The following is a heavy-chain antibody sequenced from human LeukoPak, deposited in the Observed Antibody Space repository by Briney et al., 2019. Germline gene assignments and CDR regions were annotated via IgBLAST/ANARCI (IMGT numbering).Heavy chain of an antibody. CDR1: GFTFSTYW. J-gene: IGHJ4*02. V-gene: IGHV3-74*01. D-gene: IGHD4-17*01. Sequence: PGGSLRLSCAASGFTFSTYWMHWVRQAPGKGLVSLSRISSDGSSTNYADSVKGRFTISRDNAKNTLDLQMNSLGAEDTAVYYCARDYGEGGYYFDYWGQGTLVTVSS. CDR2: ISSDGSST. CDR3: ARDYGEGGYYFDY.